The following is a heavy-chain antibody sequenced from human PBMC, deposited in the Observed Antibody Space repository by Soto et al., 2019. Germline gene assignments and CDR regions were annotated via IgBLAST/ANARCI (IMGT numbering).Heavy chain of an antibody. Sequence: EVQLVESGGGLVKPGGSLRLSCAASGFTFTRYSMNWVRQAPGKGLEWVSSISSTTNYIYYADSMKGRFTVSRDNAKNSVYLEMNSLSAEDTXXXXXXXESEDLTSNFDYWGQGTLVTVSS. J-gene: IGHJ4*02. CDR3: XXESEDLTSNFDY. CDR1: GFTFTRYS. CDR2: ISSTTNYI. V-gene: IGHV3-21*01.